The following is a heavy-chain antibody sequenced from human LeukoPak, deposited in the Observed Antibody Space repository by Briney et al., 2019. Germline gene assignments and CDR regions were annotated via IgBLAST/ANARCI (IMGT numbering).Heavy chain of an antibody. CDR3: ARSGVTGTVDYYYGMDV. D-gene: IGHD1-20*01. CDR1: GYTFTNYY. Sequence: ASVKVSCKASGYTFTNYYIHWVRQAPGQGLERMGIINPRGGTTNYAQTFQGRITMTRDTSTSTVYMEVSSLRSEDTAVYYCARSGVTGTVDYYYGMDVWGQGTTVTVSS. CDR2: INPRGGTT. V-gene: IGHV1-46*01. J-gene: IGHJ6*02.